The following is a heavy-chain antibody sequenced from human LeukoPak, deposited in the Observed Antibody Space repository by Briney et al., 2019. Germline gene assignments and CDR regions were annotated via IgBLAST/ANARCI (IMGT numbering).Heavy chain of an antibody. D-gene: IGHD4-17*01. CDR1: GGSFSGYC. Sequence: SETLSLTCAVYGGSFSGYCWSWIRQPPGKGLEWIGEINHSGSTNYNPSLKSRVTISVDTSKNQFSLKLSSVTAADTAVYYCARPSGMTTVTTSDYYFDYWGQGTLVTVSS. CDR3: ARPSGMTTVTTSDYYFDY. J-gene: IGHJ4*02. CDR2: INHSGST. V-gene: IGHV4-34*01.